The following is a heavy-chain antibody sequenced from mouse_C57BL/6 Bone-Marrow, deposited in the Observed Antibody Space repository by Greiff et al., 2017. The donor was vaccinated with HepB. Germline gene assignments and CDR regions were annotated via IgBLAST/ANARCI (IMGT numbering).Heavy chain of an antibody. CDR1: GYTFTDYE. D-gene: IGHD4-1*01. CDR3: TRSLTGTENFDY. V-gene: IGHV1-15*01. J-gene: IGHJ2*01. CDR2: IDPETGGT. Sequence: VQLQQSGAELVRPGASVTLSCKASGYTFTDYEMHWVKQTPVHGLEWIGAIDPETGGTAYNQKFKGKAILTADKSSSTAYMELRSLTSEDSAVYYCTRSLTGTENFDYWGQGTTLTVSS.